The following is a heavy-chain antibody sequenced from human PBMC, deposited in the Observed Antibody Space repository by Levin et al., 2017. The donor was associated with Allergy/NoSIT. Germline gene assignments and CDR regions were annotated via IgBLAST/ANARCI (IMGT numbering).Heavy chain of an antibody. CDR2: IYTSGST. D-gene: IGHD1-14*01. J-gene: IGHJ5*02. CDR1: GGSISSGSYY. Sequence: SETLSLTCTVSGGSISSGSYYWSWIRQPAGKGLEWIGRIYTSGSTNYNPSLKSRVTISVDTSKNQFSLKLSSVTAADTAVYYCARSTGADWFDPWGQGTLVTVSS. CDR3: ARSTGADWFDP. V-gene: IGHV4-61*02.